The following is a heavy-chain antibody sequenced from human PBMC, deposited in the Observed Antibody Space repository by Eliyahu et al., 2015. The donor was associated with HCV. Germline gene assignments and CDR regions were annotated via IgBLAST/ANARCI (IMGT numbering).Heavy chain of an antibody. Sequence: EVQLVESGGGLVQPGGSLRLSCAASXFTFXXYWXHWXRQAPGKGLVWVSRINSDGSSTSYADSVKGRFTISRDNAKNTLYLQMNSLRAEDTAVYYCARGGFWSGYSYLLSYYYYGMDVWGQGTTVTVSS. J-gene: IGHJ6*02. CDR2: INSDGSST. D-gene: IGHD3-3*01. CDR1: XFTFXXYW. CDR3: ARGGFWSGYSYLLSYYYYGMDV. V-gene: IGHV3-74*01.